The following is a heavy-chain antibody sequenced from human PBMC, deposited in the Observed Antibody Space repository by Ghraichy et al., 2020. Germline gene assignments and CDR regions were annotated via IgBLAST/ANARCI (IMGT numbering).Heavy chain of an antibody. D-gene: IGHD3-22*01. CDR2: ISKSGDYI. Sequence: GGSLRLSCAASGFTFSSYSMNWVRQAPGKGLEWVSSISKSGDYISYVDSVKGRFTISRDNAKNSLHLQMNSLRAEDTAVYYCARPISMIVVGGNGNDYWGQGTLVTVSS. V-gene: IGHV3-21*01. CDR1: GFTFSSYS. CDR3: ARPISMIVVGGNGNDY. J-gene: IGHJ4*02.